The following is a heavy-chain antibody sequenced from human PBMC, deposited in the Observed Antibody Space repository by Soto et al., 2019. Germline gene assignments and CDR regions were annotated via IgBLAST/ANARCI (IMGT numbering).Heavy chain of an antibody. CDR3: ARDMATQGAY. Sequence: EVQLVESGGGLVQPGGSLRLSCAASGFTVSSSYMTWVRQAPGKGLEWVSVIYTAGSTFYADSVKGRFTISRDTSKNTVYLQLGSLRAEDTAVYYCARDMATQGAYLGQGALVTVSS. J-gene: IGHJ4*02. CDR1: GFTVSSSY. D-gene: IGHD5-12*01. CDR2: IYTAGST. V-gene: IGHV3-66*01.